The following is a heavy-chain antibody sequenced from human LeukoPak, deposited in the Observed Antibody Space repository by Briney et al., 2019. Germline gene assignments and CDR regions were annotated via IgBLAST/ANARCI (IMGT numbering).Heavy chain of an antibody. J-gene: IGHJ4*02. CDR1: GFTFSSYA. Sequence: PGGSLRLSCAASGFTFSSYAMSWVRQAPGKWLEWVSAISGSGGSTYYADSVKGRFTISRDNSKNTLYLQMNSLRAEDTAVYYCAKWGAYYYDSSGYYLARSYYFDYWGQGTLSPSPQ. D-gene: IGHD3-22*01. CDR3: AKWGAYYYDSSGYYLARSYYFDY. CDR2: ISGSGGST. V-gene: IGHV3-23*01.